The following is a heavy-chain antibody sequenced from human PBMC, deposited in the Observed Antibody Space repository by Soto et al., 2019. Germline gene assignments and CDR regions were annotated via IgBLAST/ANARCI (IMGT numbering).Heavy chain of an antibody. D-gene: IGHD3-9*01. CDR2: ITGSSSYI. Sequence: DVQLVESGGGLVKPGGSLRLSCAASGFIFSSHNMNWVRQAPGKGLEWVSSITGSSSYIFYADSVKGRFTISRDNAKNTVYLQMNSLRAEDTGVYYCPRLVASETGYGMDVWGQGTTVTVSS. CDR1: GFIFSSHN. V-gene: IGHV3-21*06. CDR3: PRLVASETGYGMDV. J-gene: IGHJ6*02.